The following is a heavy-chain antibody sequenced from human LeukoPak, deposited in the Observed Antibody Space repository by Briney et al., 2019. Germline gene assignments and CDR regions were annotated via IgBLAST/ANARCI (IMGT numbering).Heavy chain of an antibody. CDR3: VRDPALGVS. J-gene: IGHJ5*02. D-gene: IGHD7-27*01. CDR2: IKEDGSEK. CDR1: RVSISTYW. Sequence: GGSLRLSCATSRVSISTYWMRSVRQAPGKGLEWVANIKEDGSEKYYVDSVKGRFTISRDNAKNSLYLQMNSLRAEDSAVYYCVRDPALGVSWGQGTLVIVSS. V-gene: IGHV3-7*01.